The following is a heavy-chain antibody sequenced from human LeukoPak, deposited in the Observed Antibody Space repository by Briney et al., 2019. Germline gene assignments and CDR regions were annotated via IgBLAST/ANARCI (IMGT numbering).Heavy chain of an antibody. V-gene: IGHV4-59*01. J-gene: IGHJ4*02. D-gene: IGHD3-3*01. CDR2: IYYSGST. Sequence: PSETLSLTCTVSGGSISSYYWSWIRQPPGKGLEWIGYIYYSGSTNYNPSLKSRVTISVDTSKNQFSLKLSSVTAADTAVSYCARAVADFWSGQYYFDYWGQGTLVTVSS. CDR3: ARAVADFWSGQYYFDY. CDR1: GGSISSYY.